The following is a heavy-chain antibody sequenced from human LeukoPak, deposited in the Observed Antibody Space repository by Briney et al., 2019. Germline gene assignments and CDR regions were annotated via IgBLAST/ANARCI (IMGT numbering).Heavy chain of an antibody. V-gene: IGHV1-2*02. CDR1: GYTFTGYY. CDR3: ARDGWYISYMDV. J-gene: IGHJ6*03. D-gene: IGHD6-19*01. Sequence: ASVKVSRKASGYTFTGYYMHWVRQAPGQGLEWMGWINPNSGGTNYAQKFQGRVTMTRDTSISTAYMELSRLRSDDTAVYYCARDGWYISYMDVWGKGTTVTVSS. CDR2: INPNSGGT.